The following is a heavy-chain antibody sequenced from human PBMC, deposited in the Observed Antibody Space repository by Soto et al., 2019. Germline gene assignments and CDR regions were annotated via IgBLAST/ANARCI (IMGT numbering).Heavy chain of an antibody. J-gene: IGHJ4*02. CDR2: ISPSGGAT. CDR3: AKDLVGSPFGHYYLDY. V-gene: IGHV3-23*01. D-gene: IGHD1-26*01. Sequence: PGGSLRLCCAASGFTFSNYAMTWVRQAPGKGLEWVSAISPSGGATYYANSVKGRFTISRDNSKNTLNLQMNSLRADDTAVYYCAKDLVGSPFGHYYLDYWGQGTLVTVSS. CDR1: GFTFSNYA.